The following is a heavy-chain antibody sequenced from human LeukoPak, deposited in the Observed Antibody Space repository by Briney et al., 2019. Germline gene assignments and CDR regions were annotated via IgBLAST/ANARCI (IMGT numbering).Heavy chain of an antibody. CDR1: GYSFTGYY. Sequence: ASVKVSCNASGYSFTGYYMHWVRQAPGQGLEWMGWINPNSGGTNYAQKFQCRVTMTRDTSISTAFMELSRLKSDDTAVYYCAREITGSYYGFDYWGQGTLVTVSS. V-gene: IGHV1-2*02. D-gene: IGHD1-26*01. CDR3: AREITGSYYGFDY. CDR2: INPNSGGT. J-gene: IGHJ4*02.